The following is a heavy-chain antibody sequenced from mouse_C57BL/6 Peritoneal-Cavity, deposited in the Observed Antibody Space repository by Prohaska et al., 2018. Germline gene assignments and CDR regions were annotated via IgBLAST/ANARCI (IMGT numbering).Heavy chain of an antibody. CDR1: GYTFTSYW. V-gene: IGHV1-69*02. CDR3: ARDYGSTRYWYFDV. D-gene: IGHD1-1*01. CDR2: IDPSDSYT. J-gene: IGHJ1*03. Sequence: SVKLSRKASGYTFTSYWMHWVKQWPGQGLERIGEIDPSDSYTNYNQKFKGKATLTVDKSSSTAYMQLSSLTSEDSAVYYCARDYGSTRYWYFDVWGTGTTVTVSS.